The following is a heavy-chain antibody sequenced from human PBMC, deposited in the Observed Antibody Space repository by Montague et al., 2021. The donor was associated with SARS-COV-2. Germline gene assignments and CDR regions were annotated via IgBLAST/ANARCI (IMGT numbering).Heavy chain of an antibody. J-gene: IGHJ4*02. D-gene: IGHD6-19*01. CDR1: SGSIKTYIW. CDR3: AKDVALSVAALDS. V-gene: IGHV4-4*02. Sequence: SETLSLTCAVSSGSIKTYIWWSWVRQAPGKGLEWLGEILHSGTANYNPSLKSRVTISVDKSRNEFSLKLSSLTAADTAVYFCAKDVALSVAALDSWGQGTLVTVSS. CDR2: ILHSGTA.